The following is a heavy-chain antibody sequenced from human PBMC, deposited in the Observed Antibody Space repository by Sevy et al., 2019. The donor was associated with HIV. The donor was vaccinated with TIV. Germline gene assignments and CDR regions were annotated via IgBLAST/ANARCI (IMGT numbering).Heavy chain of an antibody. Sequence: ASVKVSCRASGYTFTSYDINWVRQATGQGLEWMGWMSPNSGNTGYAQKFQGRVTMTRNTSISTAYMELCSLRSEDTAVYYCARFLSTSYYYYYAMDVWGQGTTVTVSS. D-gene: IGHD2-2*01. CDR2: MSPNSGNT. CDR3: ARFLSTSYYYYYAMDV. J-gene: IGHJ6*02. V-gene: IGHV1-8*01. CDR1: GYTFTSYD.